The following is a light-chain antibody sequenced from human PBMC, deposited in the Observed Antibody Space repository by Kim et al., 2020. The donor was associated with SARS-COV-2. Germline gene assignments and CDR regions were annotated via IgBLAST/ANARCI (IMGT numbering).Light chain of an antibody. CDR2: DAS. V-gene: IGKV1-33*01. CDR1: QDIKNY. J-gene: IGKJ2*01. Sequence: SASVGDRVTITCQASQDIKNYLNWYQQKPGSAPKLLIYDASNLETGVPSRFSGSAYGTDFTFTIPRPQPEDIATYYCQQYDTLPVTLVQGTKLEI. CDR3: QQYDTLPVT.